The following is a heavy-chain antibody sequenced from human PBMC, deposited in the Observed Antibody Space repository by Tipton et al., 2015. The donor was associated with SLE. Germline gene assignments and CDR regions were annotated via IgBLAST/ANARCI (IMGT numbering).Heavy chain of an antibody. CDR2: INHSGSS. Sequence: GLVKPSETLSLTCAVYGGSFSGYYWSWIRQPPGKGLEWIGEINHSGSSNYNPSLKSRVAMSVDTSRNQFSLKLSSVTAADTAMYYCASAFGYNSSWLAFDTWGQGTMVTVSS. V-gene: IGHV4-34*01. CDR3: ASAFGYNSSWLAFDT. J-gene: IGHJ3*02. D-gene: IGHD6-13*01. CDR1: GGSFSGYY.